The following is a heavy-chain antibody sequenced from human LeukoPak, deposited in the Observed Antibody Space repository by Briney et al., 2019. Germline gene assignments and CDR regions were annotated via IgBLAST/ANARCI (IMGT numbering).Heavy chain of an antibody. CDR1: GFTFSRYA. D-gene: IGHD3-22*01. V-gene: IGHV3-23*01. J-gene: IGHJ5*02. CDR2: VVGSGSST. CDR3: AKDRYYDNSGSYYESGS. Sequence: GGSLRLSCAASGFTFSRYAMNWVRRAPGKGLECVSAVVGSGSSTYYADSVTGRFTISRDNSRNTLYLQMDSLRAEDTAVYYCAKDRYYDNSGSYYESGSWGQGTLVTVSS.